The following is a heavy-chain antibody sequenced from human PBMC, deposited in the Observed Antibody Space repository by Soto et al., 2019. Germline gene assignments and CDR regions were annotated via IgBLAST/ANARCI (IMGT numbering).Heavy chain of an antibody. Sequence: ASVKVSCKASGYTFTSYDINWVRQATGQGLEWMGWMNPNSGNTGYAQKFQGRVTMTRNTSISTAYMELSSLRSEDTAVYYCARLVSSGSYFAKYYYYYYGMDVWGQGTTVTVSS. CDR1: GYTFTSYD. CDR3: ARLVSSGSYFAKYYYYYYGMDV. CDR2: MNPNSGNT. D-gene: IGHD1-26*01. V-gene: IGHV1-8*01. J-gene: IGHJ6*02.